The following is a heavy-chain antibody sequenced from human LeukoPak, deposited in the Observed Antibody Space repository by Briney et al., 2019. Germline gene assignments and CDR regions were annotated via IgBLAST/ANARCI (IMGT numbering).Heavy chain of an antibody. CDR1: GGTFSSYA. CDR2: IIPIFGTA. J-gene: IGHJ6*03. V-gene: IGHV1-69*05. D-gene: IGHD3-9*01. CDR3: ARGIILTGGNYYYYYYMDV. Sequence: SVKVSCKASGGTFSSYAISWVRQAPGQGLEWMGGIIPIFGTANYAQKFQGRVTITTDESTSTAYMELSSLRSEDTAVYYCARGIILTGGNYYYYYYMDVWGKGTTVTVSS.